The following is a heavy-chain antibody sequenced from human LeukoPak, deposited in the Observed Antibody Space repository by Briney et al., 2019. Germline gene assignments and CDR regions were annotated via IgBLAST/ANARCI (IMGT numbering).Heavy chain of an antibody. J-gene: IGHJ4*02. CDR3: ARVRHYDILTGYLYYFDY. Sequence: RWASVKVSCKASGGTFSSYAVSWVRQAPGQGLEWMGGIIPIFGTANYAQKFQGRVTITADESTSTAYMELSSLRSEDTAVYYCARVRHYDILTGYLYYFDYWGQGTLVTVSS. D-gene: IGHD3-9*01. CDR1: GGTFSSYA. CDR2: IIPIFGTA. V-gene: IGHV1-69*13.